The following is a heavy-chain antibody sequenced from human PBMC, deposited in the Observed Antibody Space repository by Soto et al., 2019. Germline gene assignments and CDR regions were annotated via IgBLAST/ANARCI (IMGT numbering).Heavy chain of an antibody. CDR2: IYYSGST. CDR1: GGSISSGDYY. CDR3: ARDRITGTYYYYYAMDV. J-gene: IGHJ6*02. D-gene: IGHD1-20*01. V-gene: IGHV4-30-4*01. Sequence: SETLSLTCTVSGGSISSGDYYWSWIRQPPGKGLEWIGYIYYSGSTYYNPSLKSRVTISVDTSKNQFSLKLSSVTAADTAVYYCARDRITGTYYYYYAMDVWGQGTTVTVSS.